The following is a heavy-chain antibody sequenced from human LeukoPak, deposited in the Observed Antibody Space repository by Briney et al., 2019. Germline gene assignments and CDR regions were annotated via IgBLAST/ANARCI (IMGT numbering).Heavy chain of an antibody. V-gene: IGHV4-30-4*08. D-gene: IGHD3-22*01. CDR3: AREYYYDSSGFDP. J-gene: IGHJ5*02. Sequence: PSETLSLTCTVSGGSISSGGYYWSWIRQHPGKGLEWIGYIYYSGSTYYNPSLKSRVTISVDTSKNQFSLKLSSVTAADTAVYYCAREYYYDSSGFDPWGQGTLVTVSS. CDR1: GGSISSGGYY. CDR2: IYYSGST.